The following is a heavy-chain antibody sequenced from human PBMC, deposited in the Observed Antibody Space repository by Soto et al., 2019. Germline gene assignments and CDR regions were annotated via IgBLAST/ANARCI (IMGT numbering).Heavy chain of an antibody. D-gene: IGHD3-22*01. V-gene: IGHV3-48*02. CDR1: GFTFSSNG. J-gene: IGHJ4*02. CDR2: ISIGSSTS. CDR3: ARDWGVYDSDISPHIPHLDS. Sequence: EVQLVESGGGLVQPGGSLRLSCEASGFTFSSNGMNWVRQAPGKGLEWVSFISIGSSTSNYADSVRGRFTISRDTAKNSLYLQMNSLRDEATAVYYCARDWGVYDSDISPHIPHLDSWGQGTLVTVSS.